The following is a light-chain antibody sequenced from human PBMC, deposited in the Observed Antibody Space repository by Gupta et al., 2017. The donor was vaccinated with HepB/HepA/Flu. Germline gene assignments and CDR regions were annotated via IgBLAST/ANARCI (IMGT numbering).Light chain of an antibody. CDR1: RSDIRAYNY. Sequence: SALTQPASVSGSPGQSITISCTGTRSDIRAYNYVSWYQQHPDKAPKLIIYDVSDRPSGVSNRFSGSTFGYTASLTISGLRAEDEADYYCSSYTNTSALLFGGWTKLTVL. V-gene: IGLV2-14*03. CDR3: SSYTNTSALL. J-gene: IGLJ3*02. CDR2: DVS.